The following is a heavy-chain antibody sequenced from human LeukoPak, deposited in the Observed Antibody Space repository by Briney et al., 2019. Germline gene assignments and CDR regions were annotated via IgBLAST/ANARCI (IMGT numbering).Heavy chain of an antibody. V-gene: IGHV4-59*01. Sequence: SSETLSLTCTVSGGSISSYYWSWIRQPPGKGLEWIGYIYYSGSTNCNPSLKSRVTISVDASKNQFSLKLSSVTAADTAVYYCARDNWNYGSSMDVWGQGTTVTVSS. CDR2: IYYSGST. J-gene: IGHJ6*02. D-gene: IGHD1-7*01. CDR1: GGSISSYY. CDR3: ARDNWNYGSSMDV.